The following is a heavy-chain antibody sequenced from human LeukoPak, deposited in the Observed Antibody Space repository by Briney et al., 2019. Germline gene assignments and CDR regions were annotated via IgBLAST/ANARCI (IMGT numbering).Heavy chain of an antibody. V-gene: IGHV4-31*03. D-gene: IGHD4-23*01. J-gene: IGHJ3*02. Sequence: SQTLSLTCTVSGGSISSGGYYWSWIPQHPGKGLEWIGYIYYSGSTYYNPSLKSRVTISVDTSKNQFSLKLSSVTAADTAVYYCSRDAGNYGGNSEAFYIWGQGTMVTVSS. CDR3: SRDAGNYGGNSEAFYI. CDR2: IYYSGST. CDR1: GGSISSGGYY.